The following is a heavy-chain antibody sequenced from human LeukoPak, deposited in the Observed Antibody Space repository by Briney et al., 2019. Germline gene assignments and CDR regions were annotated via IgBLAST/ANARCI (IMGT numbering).Heavy chain of an antibody. J-gene: IGHJ6*02. CDR1: GGTFSSYA. D-gene: IGHD2-2*01. V-gene: IGHV1-69*13. CDR3: ARVRGSSVYYYGMDV. CDR2: IIPIFGTA. Sequence: SVKVSCKASGGTFSSYAISWVRQAPGQGLEWMGGIIPIFGTANYAQKFQGRVTITADESTSTAYMGLSSLRSEDTAVYYCARVRGSSVYYYGMDVWGQGTTVTVSS.